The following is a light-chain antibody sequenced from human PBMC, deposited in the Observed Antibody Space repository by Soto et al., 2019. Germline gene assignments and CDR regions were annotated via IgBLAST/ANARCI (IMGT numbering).Light chain of an antibody. CDR1: QSISRY. CDR3: QQSYSSPPT. Sequence: PSSLSASVGDSVTISCRASQSISRYLNWYQQKPGKAPKLLIFSASGLQSGVPSRFSGSRSGPDFTLTISSLQPEDFATYYCQQSYSSPPTFGQGTKVDI. CDR2: SAS. J-gene: IGKJ1*01. V-gene: IGKV1-39*01.